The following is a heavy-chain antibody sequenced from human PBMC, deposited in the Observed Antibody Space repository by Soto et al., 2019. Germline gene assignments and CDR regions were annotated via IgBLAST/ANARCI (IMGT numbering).Heavy chain of an antibody. V-gene: IGHV3-33*01. CDR2: IWYDGSNK. J-gene: IGHJ6*02. CDR1: GFTFSSYG. D-gene: IGHD3-10*01. Sequence: AGGSLRLSCAASGFTFSSYGMHWVRQAPGKGLEWVAVIWYDGSNKYYADSVKGRFTISRDNSKNTLYLQMNSLRAEDTAVYYCARDTMLLWFGGPHDYGMDVWGQGTTVTVSS. CDR3: ARDTMLLWFGGPHDYGMDV.